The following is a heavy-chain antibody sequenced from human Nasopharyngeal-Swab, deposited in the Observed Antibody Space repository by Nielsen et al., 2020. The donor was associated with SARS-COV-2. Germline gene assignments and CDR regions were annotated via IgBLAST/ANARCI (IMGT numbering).Heavy chain of an antibody. V-gene: IGHV3-20*04. D-gene: IGHD6-13*01. CDR1: GFSFDDYG. Sequence: GESLKISCAASGFSFDDYGMTWVRQGPGKGLEWVSTINWNGGSRTYADSVKGRFTISRDNAKNSLYLQMNSLRAEDTALYYCAKDIYPIAAAPFDYWGQGTLVTVSS. CDR2: INWNGGSR. J-gene: IGHJ4*02. CDR3: AKDIYPIAAAPFDY.